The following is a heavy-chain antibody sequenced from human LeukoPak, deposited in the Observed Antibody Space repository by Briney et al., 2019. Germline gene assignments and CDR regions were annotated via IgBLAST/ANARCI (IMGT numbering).Heavy chain of an antibody. J-gene: IGHJ4*02. D-gene: IGHD2-2*01. Sequence: ASVKVSCKASGYTFTSYGISWVRQAPGQGLEWMGWISAYNGNTNYAQKLQGRVTMTTDTSTSTAYMELRSLRSDDTAVYYCARDAGHCSSTSCYVSLVGRRNFDYWGQGTLVTVSS. CDR3: ARDAGHCSSTSCYVSLVGRRNFDY. CDR1: GYTFTSYG. V-gene: IGHV1-18*01. CDR2: ISAYNGNT.